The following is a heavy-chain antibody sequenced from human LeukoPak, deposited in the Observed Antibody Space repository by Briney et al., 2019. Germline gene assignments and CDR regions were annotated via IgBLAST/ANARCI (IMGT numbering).Heavy chain of an antibody. D-gene: IGHD1-1*01. Sequence: PGESLKISCQGSGYSFANYWIGRVRQMPGKGLEWMGIIYPGDSDTRYSPSFQGQVTISADKSIRTAYLQWSSLRASDTAMYYCATLNTTGLDTFDIWGLGTLVTVSS. CDR2: IYPGDSDT. CDR1: GYSFANYW. J-gene: IGHJ3*02. V-gene: IGHV5-51*01. CDR3: ATLNTTGLDTFDI.